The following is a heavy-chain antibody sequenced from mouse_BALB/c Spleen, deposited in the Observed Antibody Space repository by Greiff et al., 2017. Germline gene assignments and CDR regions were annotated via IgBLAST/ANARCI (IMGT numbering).Heavy chain of an antibody. Sequence: EVMLVESGGGLVQPGGSRKLSCAASGFTFSSFGMHWVRQAPEKGLEWVAYISSGSSTIYYADTVKGRFTISRDNPKNTLFLQMTSLRSEDTAMYYCARSGMITRGFAYWGQGTLVTVSA. CDR2: ISSGSSTI. CDR3: ARSGMITRGFAY. CDR1: GFTFSSFG. V-gene: IGHV5-17*02. J-gene: IGHJ3*01. D-gene: IGHD2-4*01.